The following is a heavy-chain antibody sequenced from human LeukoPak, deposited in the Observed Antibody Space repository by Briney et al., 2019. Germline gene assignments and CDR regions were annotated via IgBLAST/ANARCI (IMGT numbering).Heavy chain of an antibody. Sequence: SETLSLTCTVSGGSISSYYWSWIRQPPGKGLEWIGYIYYSGSTNYNPSLKSRVTISVDTSKNQFSLKLSSVTAADTAVYYCARQLEYYYYYYMDVWGKGTTVTVSS. D-gene: IGHD1-1*01. CDR2: IYYSGST. CDR1: GGSISSYY. CDR3: ARQLEYYYYYYMDV. J-gene: IGHJ6*03. V-gene: IGHV4-59*01.